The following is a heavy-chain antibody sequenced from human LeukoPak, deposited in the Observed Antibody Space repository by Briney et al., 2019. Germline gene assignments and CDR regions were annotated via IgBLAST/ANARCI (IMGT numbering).Heavy chain of an antibody. CDR1: GFTFSDYY. J-gene: IGHJ4*02. CDR2: ISSSGSTI. V-gene: IGHV3-11*01. D-gene: IGHD3-22*01. CDR3: ARSASYYYDSSGYYYD. Sequence: GGSLRLSCAASGFTFSDYYMSWIRQAPGKGLEWVSYISSSGSTIYYADSVKGRFTISRDNAKNSLYLQMNSLRAEDTAVYYCARSASYYYDSSGYYYDWGQGTLVTVSS.